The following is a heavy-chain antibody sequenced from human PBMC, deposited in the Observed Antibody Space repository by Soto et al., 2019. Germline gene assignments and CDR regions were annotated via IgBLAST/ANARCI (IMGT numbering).Heavy chain of an antibody. Sequence: QVQLQESGPGLVKPSQTLSLTCTVSGGSISSGGYYWSWIRQHPGKGLEWIGYIYYSGSTYYNPSAKSRVAXSXDXXKNQFSLKLSSVTAADTAVYYCARGSVVAATLFDYWGQGTLVTVSS. D-gene: IGHD2-15*01. J-gene: IGHJ4*02. CDR2: IYYSGST. CDR1: GGSISSGGYY. CDR3: ARGSVVAATLFDY. V-gene: IGHV4-31*03.